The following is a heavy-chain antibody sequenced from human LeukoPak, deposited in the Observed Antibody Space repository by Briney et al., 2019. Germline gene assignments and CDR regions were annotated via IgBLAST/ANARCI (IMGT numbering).Heavy chain of an antibody. J-gene: IGHJ4*02. D-gene: IGHD4-11*01. CDR2: IYSGGST. Sequence: GGSLRLSCAPSGFTASSNYMSWVRQAPGKGLEWVSVIYSGGSTYYADSVKGRFTISRDNSKNTLYLQMNSLRAEDTAVYYCARETTDFDYWGQGTLVTVSS. V-gene: IGHV3-53*01. CDR3: ARETTDFDY. CDR1: GFTASSNY.